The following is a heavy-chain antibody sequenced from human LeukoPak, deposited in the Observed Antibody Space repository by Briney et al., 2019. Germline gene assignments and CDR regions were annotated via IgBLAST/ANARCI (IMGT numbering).Heavy chain of an antibody. CDR3: AGHSVPRGYSYGSRAFDI. CDR2: INHSGST. J-gene: IGHJ3*02. V-gene: IGHV4-34*01. Sequence: PSEILSLTCAVYGGSFSGYYWSWIRQPPGKGLEWIGEINHSGSTNYNPSLKSRVTISVDTSKNQFSLKLSSVTAADTAVYYCAGHSVPRGYSYGSRAFDIWGQGTMVTVSS. D-gene: IGHD5-18*01. CDR1: GGSFSGYY.